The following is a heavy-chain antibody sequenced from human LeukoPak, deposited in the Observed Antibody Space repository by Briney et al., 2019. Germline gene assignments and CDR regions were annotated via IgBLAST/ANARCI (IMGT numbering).Heavy chain of an antibody. CDR2: ISSNGGST. V-gene: IGHV3-64*01. J-gene: IGHJ4*02. CDR3: ASGRVGLGYFDY. CDR1: GFTFSSYA. Sequence: GGSLRLSCAASGFTFSSYAMHWVRQAPGKGLEYVSAISSNGGSTYYANSVKGRFTISRDNSKNTLYLQMGSLRAEDMAVYYCASGRVGLGYFDYWGQGTLVTVSS.